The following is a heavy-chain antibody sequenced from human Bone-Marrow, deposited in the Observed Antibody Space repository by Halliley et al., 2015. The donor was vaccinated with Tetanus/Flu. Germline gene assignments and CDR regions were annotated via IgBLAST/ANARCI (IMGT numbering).Heavy chain of an antibody. V-gene: IGHV3-23*01. CDR3: AKDPILIAVSGHLGYYGMDV. Sequence: SLRLSCAASGFAFSSYAMTWVRQAPGKGLEWVSSISGGGGKTYYTDSVKGRFTISRGTSKNTVYLQMNSLRVEDTALYYCAKDPILIAVSGHLGYYGMDVWGQGTTVAVSS. J-gene: IGHJ6*02. CDR2: ISGGGGKT. CDR1: GFAFSSYA. D-gene: IGHD6-19*01.